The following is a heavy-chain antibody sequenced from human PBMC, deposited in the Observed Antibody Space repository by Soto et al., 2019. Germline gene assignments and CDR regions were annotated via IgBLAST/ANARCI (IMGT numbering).Heavy chain of an antibody. CDR3: ARQYVDVLTGDFYFDS. CDR1: GYTFNTFE. CDR2: MSTRSGDT. Sequence: QVQLVQSGDEMKKPWASVKVSCKASGYTFNTFEINWVRQAPGQGLGRIGWMSTRSGDTGFAQKFQRRVTMTRDTSIGTAFLEVSNLKSEDTAIYYCARQYVDVLTGDFYFDSWGQGTLVTVSS. V-gene: IGHV1-8*01. D-gene: IGHD3-9*01. J-gene: IGHJ4*02.